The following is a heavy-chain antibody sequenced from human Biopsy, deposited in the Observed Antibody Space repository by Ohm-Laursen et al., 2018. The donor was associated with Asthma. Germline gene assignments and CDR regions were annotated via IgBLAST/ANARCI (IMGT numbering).Heavy chain of an antibody. D-gene: IGHD3-3*01. V-gene: IGHV4-39*01. CDR2: IYYSGSI. CDR3: ARQGYDFWSGYFDAFDI. Sequence: GTLSLTWTVSGGSISSSSYYWGWIRQPPGKGLEWIGSIYYSGSIYYNPSLKSRVTISVDTSKNQFSLKLSSVTAADTAVYYCARQGYDFWSGYFDAFDIWGQGTMVTVSS. CDR1: GGSISSSSYY. J-gene: IGHJ3*02.